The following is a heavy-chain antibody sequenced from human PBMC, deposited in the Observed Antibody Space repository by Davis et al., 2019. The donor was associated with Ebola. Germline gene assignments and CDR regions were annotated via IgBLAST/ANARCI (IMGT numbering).Heavy chain of an antibody. CDR1: GDSVSDYF. Sequence: SETLSLTCAVYGDSVSDYFWRWIRQPPGKGLEWIGETGHSGYTNYSPSLMSRVTMSVDSSKNQFSLKLHSVTAADTAVYYCARTTKTNIEASGLGFNSFDSWGQGALVSVSS. V-gene: IGHV4-34*01. CDR2: TGHSGYT. D-gene: IGHD4-17*01. J-gene: IGHJ5*01. CDR3: ARTTKTNIEASGLGFNSFDS.